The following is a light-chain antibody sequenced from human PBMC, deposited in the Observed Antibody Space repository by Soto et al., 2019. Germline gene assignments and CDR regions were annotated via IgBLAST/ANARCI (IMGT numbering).Light chain of an antibody. CDR1: SSDVGSYNL. CDR2: EGS. J-gene: IGLJ2*01. V-gene: IGLV2-23*01. CDR3: CSYAGSLV. Sequence: QSALTQPASVSGSPGQSITISCTGTSSDVGSYNLVSWYQQHPGKAPKLMIYEGSKRPSGVSNRFSGSKSGNTASLTISGRQAEDEADYYCCSYAGSLVFGGGTKVTVL.